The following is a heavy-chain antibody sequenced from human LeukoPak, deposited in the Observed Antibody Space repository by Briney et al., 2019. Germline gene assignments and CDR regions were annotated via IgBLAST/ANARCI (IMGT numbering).Heavy chain of an antibody. CDR3: SRGPTTSCFDY. CDR1: GFTFSSYG. J-gene: IGHJ4*02. D-gene: IGHD2-2*01. Sequence: PGGSLRLSCAASGFTFSSYGMHWVRQAPGKGLEWVAVISYDGNNKYYADSVKGRFTISRDNSKNTLYLQMDNLRAEDTAVYYCSRGPTTSCFDYWGQGTLVTVSS. CDR2: ISYDGNNK. V-gene: IGHV3-30*03.